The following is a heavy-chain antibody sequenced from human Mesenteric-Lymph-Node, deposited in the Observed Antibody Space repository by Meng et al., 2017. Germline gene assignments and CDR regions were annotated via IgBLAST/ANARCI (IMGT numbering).Heavy chain of an antibody. D-gene: IGHD1-14*01. CDR1: GGSISSSNW. CDR2: IYHSGIT. J-gene: IGHJ4*02. CDR3: ARDPTGGEDHQRV. V-gene: IGHV4-4*02. Sequence: QPQGSGQWLAKPSWTLPLTCAVAGGSISSSNWWSWLRQPPGKGLEWIGKIYHSGITIYNPSLKSRVTMSVDNSKNQFSLKLNSMTAADTAVYYCARDPTGGEDHQRVWGQGTLVTVSS.